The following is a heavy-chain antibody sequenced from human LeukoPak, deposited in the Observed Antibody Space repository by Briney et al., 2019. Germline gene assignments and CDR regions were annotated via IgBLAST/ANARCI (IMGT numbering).Heavy chain of an antibody. Sequence: APVKVSCKVSGYTLTELSMHWVRQAPGKGLEWMGGFDPEDGETIYAQKFQGRVTMTEDTSTDTAYMELSSLRSEDTAVYYCATVRVATMNRYYYYYGMDVWGQGTTVTVSS. CDR1: GYTLTELS. CDR3: ATVRVATMNRYYYYYGMDV. D-gene: IGHD1-14*01. CDR2: FDPEDGET. J-gene: IGHJ6*02. V-gene: IGHV1-24*01.